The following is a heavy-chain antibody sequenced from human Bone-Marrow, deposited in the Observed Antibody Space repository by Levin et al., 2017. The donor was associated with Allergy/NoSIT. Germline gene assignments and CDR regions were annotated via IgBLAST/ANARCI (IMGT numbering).Heavy chain of an antibody. CDR2: ITGREGRRTSVTT. CDR1: GFNSGDFA. V-gene: IGHV3-23*01. Sequence: QAGGSLRLSCEVSGFNSGDFAMTWVRQTPGRGLEWISTITGREGRRTSVTTYYAASVKGRFTISRDNPKNKLYLRMNNLRVEDTAIYYCVKAGQYHYDDSGYFYVGYLEYWGQGARVTVSS. CDR3: VKAGQYHYDDSGYFYVGYLEY. D-gene: IGHD3-22*01. J-gene: IGHJ4*02.